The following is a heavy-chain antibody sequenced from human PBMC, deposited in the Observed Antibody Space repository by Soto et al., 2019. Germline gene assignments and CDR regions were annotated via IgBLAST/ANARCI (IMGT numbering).Heavy chain of an antibody. CDR1: GFTFSSYG. J-gene: IGHJ4*02. CDR3: AKAAMIVVVMEGFFDY. Sequence: GGSLRLSCAASGFTFSSYGMHWVRQAPGKGLEWVAVIWYDGSNKYYADSVKGRFTISRDNSKNTLYLQMNSLRAEDTAVYYCAKAAMIVVVMEGFFDYWGQGTLVTVSS. D-gene: IGHD3-22*01. V-gene: IGHV3-30*02. CDR2: IWYDGSNK.